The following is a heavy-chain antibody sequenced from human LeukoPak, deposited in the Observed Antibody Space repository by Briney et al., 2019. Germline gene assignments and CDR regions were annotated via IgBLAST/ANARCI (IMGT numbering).Heavy chain of an antibody. V-gene: IGHV3-66*02. CDR3: ARQFTAGDY. Sequence: GGSLTLSCAASGFTGSSNYMSWVRHAPGKGLEWVSVIYSGGSTYYADSVKGRFTISRDNSKNTLDLQMNSLRAEDTAVYYCARQFTAGDYWGQRTLVSVSS. CDR1: GFTGSSNY. CDR2: IYSGGST. J-gene: IGHJ4*02. D-gene: IGHD5-18*01.